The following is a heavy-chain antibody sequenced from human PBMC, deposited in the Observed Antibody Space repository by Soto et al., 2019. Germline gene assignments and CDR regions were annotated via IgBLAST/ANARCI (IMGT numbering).Heavy chain of an antibody. CDR3: ARDRSVLRFWEGLDY. D-gene: IGHD3-3*01. J-gene: IGHJ4*02. V-gene: IGHV1-18*04. CDR1: VYTFTNSE. CDR2: ISAYNGNT. Sequence: SSVKVSSKAPVYTFTNSERTSLRPAPAQGLEWMGWISAYNGNTNYAQKLQRRITMTTDTSTSTAYMELRSLRYDDTAVDYCARDRSVLRFWEGLDYWGQGTLVTVSS.